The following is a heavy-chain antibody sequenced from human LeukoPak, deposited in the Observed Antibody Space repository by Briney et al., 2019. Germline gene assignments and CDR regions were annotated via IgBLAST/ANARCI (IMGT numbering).Heavy chain of an antibody. CDR3: AKDSVEMATIPDGGFDY. D-gene: IGHD5-24*01. Sequence: GGSLRLSCAASGFTFTNYAMSWVRQAPGKGLEWISAISGSGGSTYYSDSVKGRFTISRDNSKNTLYLQMNSLRAEDTAVYYCAKDSVEMATIPDGGFDYWGQGTLVTVSS. J-gene: IGHJ4*02. CDR1: GFTFTNYA. CDR2: ISGSGGST. V-gene: IGHV3-23*01.